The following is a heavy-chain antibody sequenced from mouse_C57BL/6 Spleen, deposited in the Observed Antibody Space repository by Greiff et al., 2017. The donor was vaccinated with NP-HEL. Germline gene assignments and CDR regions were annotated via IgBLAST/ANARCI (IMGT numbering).Heavy chain of an antibody. V-gene: IGHV5-9*01. CDR3: ARHEGYYGRDWYFDV. Sequence: EVMLVESGGGLVKPGGSLKLSCAASGFTFSSYTMSWVRQTPEKRLEWVATISGGGGNTYYPDSVKGRFTISRDNAKNTLYLQMSSLRSEDTALYYCARHEGYYGRDWYFDVWGTGTTVTVSS. D-gene: IGHD2-3*01. CDR1: GFTFSSYT. CDR2: ISGGGGNT. J-gene: IGHJ1*03.